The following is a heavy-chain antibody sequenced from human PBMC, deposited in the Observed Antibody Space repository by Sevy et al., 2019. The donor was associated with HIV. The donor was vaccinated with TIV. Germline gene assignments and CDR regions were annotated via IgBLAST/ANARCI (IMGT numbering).Heavy chain of an antibody. CDR3: ARDAAGGTTNSGMDV. CDR2: IYPNSGGT. Sequence: ASVKVSCKASGYTFTDDYLHWVRQAPGQGLEWMGRIYPNSGGTNYAQKFQGRVTMTRDTSISTAYMELSRLRPDDTAVYFCARDAAGGTTNSGMDVWGQGTTVTASS. CDR1: GYTFTDDY. J-gene: IGHJ6*02. D-gene: IGHD1-7*01. V-gene: IGHV1-2*06.